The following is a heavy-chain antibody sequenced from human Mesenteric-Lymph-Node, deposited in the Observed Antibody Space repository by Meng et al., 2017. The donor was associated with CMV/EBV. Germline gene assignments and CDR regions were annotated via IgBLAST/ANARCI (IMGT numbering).Heavy chain of an antibody. D-gene: IGHD6-19*01. Sequence: GSLRLSCTVSGGSVSSGSYYWSWIRQPPGKGLEWIGYIHYSGSTNYNPSLKSRVTISVDTSKNQFSLKLSSVTAADTAVYYCARGSYSSGWYYFDYWGQGTLVTVSS. CDR2: IHYSGST. CDR3: ARGSYSSGWYYFDY. J-gene: IGHJ4*02. V-gene: IGHV4-61*01. CDR1: GGSVSSGSYY.